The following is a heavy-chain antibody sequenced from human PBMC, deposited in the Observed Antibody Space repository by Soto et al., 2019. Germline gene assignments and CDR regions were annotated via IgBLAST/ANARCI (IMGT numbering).Heavy chain of an antibody. CDR3: ARDPTLWLADAFDI. CDR1: GYTFTSYY. D-gene: IGHD2-21*01. Sequence: ASVKVSCKASGYTFTSYYIQWVRQAPGQGLEWMGIIKPIGGSTSYAQKFQGRVPRTRDPSTSTVHMELSSLRFEDTALYYCARDPTLWLADAFDIWGQGTMATVS. CDR2: IKPIGGST. J-gene: IGHJ3*02. V-gene: IGHV1-46*01.